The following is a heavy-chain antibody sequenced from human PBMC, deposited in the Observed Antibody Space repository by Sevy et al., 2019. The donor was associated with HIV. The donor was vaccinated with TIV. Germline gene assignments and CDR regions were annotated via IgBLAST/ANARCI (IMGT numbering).Heavy chain of an antibody. J-gene: IGHJ3*02. D-gene: IGHD3-22*01. CDR1: GFTFSDHY. CDR3: ARYDSSGYDAFDI. CDR2: TRNKANSYTT. V-gene: IGHV3-72*01. Sequence: GGSLRLSCAASGFTFSDHYMDWVRQAPGKGLEWVGRTRNKANSYTTECAASVKGRFTISRDDSKNSLYLQMNSLKTEDTAVYYCARYDSSGYDAFDIWGQGTMVTVSS.